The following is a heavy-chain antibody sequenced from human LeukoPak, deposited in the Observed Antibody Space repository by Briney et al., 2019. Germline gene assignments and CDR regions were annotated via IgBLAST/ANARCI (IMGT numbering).Heavy chain of an antibody. CDR1: GFTFSDYY. V-gene: IGHV3-11*04. Sequence: GGSLRLSCAASGFTFSDYYMSWIRQAPGKGLEWVSYISSSGSTIYYADSVKGRFTISRDNAKNSLYLQMNSLRGEDTAVYYCARSEMATHGPFDIWGQGTMVTVSS. J-gene: IGHJ3*02. CDR3: ARSEMATHGPFDI. CDR2: ISSSGSTI. D-gene: IGHD5-24*01.